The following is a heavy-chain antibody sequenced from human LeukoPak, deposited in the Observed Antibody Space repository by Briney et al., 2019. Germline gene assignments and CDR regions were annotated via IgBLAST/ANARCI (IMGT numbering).Heavy chain of an antibody. Sequence: GASVKVSFKASGGPFHSYAIRWGRPAPGQGGGWMGGLIPIFGTANYAQRFQGRVTLPTDTSTSTAYMELRNLRSDDTAVYYCASYHGSGDYWYPPIDPWGQGTLVTVSS. V-gene: IGHV1-69*05. D-gene: IGHD3-10*01. CDR2: LIPIFGTA. CDR1: GGPFHSYA. J-gene: IGHJ5*02. CDR3: ASYHGSGDYWYPPIDP.